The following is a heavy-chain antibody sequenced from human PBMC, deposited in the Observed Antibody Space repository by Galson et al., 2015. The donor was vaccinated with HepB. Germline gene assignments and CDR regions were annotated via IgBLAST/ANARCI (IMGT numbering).Heavy chain of an antibody. D-gene: IGHD4-17*01. CDR2: IYPGDSDT. CDR3: ATHASYGDYGKDWYFDL. V-gene: IGHV5-51*01. Sequence: QSGAEVKKPGESLKISCKGSGSSFTSYWIGWVRQMPGKGLEWMGIIYPGDSDTRYSPSFQGQVTISADKSISTAYLQWSSLKASDTAMYYCATHASYGDYGKDWYFDLWGRGTLVTVSS. J-gene: IGHJ2*01. CDR1: GSSFTSYW.